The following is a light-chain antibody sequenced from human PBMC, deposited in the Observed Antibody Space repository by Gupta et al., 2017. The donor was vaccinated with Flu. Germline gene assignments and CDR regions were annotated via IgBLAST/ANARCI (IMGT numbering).Light chain of an antibody. V-gene: IGLV2-14*01. CDR2: DVT. J-gene: IGLJ1*01. CDR3: SSYTSGSTFYV. CDR1: SSDVGRSDY. Sequence: SALTQPASVSGSPGQSLTISCTGTSSDVGRSDYVSWYQQPPEQAPKLIIYDVTSRPSGVSGRFSGSKSGNTASLTISGLQAEDETDYYCSSYTSGSTFYVFGTGTKVTVL.